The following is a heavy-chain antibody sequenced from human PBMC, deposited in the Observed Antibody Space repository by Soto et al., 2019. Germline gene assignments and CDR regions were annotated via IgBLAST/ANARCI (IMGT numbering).Heavy chain of an antibody. CDR3: AKLSRRYDFWSGYAPPPDY. CDR1: GFTFSSYA. J-gene: IGHJ4*02. Sequence: GSLRLSCAASGFTFSSYAMHWVRQAPGKGREWVAVISYDGSNKYYADSVKGRFTISRDNSKNTLYLQMNSLRAEDTAVYYCAKLSRRYDFWSGYAPPPDYWGQGTLVTVSS. V-gene: IGHV3-30-3*02. D-gene: IGHD3-3*01. CDR2: ISYDGSNK.